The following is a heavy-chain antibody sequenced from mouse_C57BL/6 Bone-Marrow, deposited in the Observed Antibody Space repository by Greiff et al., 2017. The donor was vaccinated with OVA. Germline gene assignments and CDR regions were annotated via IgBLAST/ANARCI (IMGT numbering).Heavy chain of an antibody. J-gene: IGHJ2*01. D-gene: IGHD2-4*01. CDR3: ARSGYDYGDYFDY. Sequence: QVHVKQSGAELARPGASVKLSCKASGYTFTSYGISWVKQRTGQSLEWIGEIYPRSGNTYYNEKFKGKATLTADKSSSTAYMELRSLTSEDSAVYFCARSGYDYGDYFDYWGQGTTLTVSS. CDR1: GYTFTSYG. V-gene: IGHV1-81*01. CDR2: IYPRSGNT.